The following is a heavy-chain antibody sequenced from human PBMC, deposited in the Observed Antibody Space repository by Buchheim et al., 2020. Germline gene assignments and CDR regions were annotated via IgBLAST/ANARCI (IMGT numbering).Heavy chain of an antibody. J-gene: IGHJ6*02. CDR1: GGSISSGSYY. Sequence: QVQLQESGPGLVKPSQTLSLTCTVSGGSISSGSYYWSWIRQPAGKGLEWIGRIYTSGSTNYNPSPKSRLPMSVDTSNNQFSLKLSSVTAADTAVYYCARGRIQLWYYGMDVWGQGTT. CDR2: IYTSGST. V-gene: IGHV4-61*02. D-gene: IGHD5-18*01. CDR3: ARGRIQLWYYGMDV.